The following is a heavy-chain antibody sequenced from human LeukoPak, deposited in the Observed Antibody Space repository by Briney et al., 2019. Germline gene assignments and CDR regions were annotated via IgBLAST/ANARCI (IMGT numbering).Heavy chain of an antibody. CDR2: ISGSGGST. D-gene: IGHD3-10*01. CDR3: AKDGSITMVRGVIQN. CDR1: GFTFSSYA. V-gene: IGHV3-23*01. J-gene: IGHJ4*02. Sequence: GGSLRLSCAASGFTFSSYAMSWVRQAPGKGLEWVSSISGSGGSTYYADSVKGRFTISRDNSKNTLYLQMNSLRAEDTAVCYCAKDGSITMVRGVIQNWGQGTLVTVSS.